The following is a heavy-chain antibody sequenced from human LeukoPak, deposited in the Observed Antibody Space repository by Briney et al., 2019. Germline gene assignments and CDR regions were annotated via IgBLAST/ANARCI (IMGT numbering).Heavy chain of an antibody. V-gene: IGHV4-59*01. CDR1: GGSISSYY. J-gene: IGHJ4*02. CDR3: ARGYRQHVFDY. CDR2: IYYSGST. D-gene: IGHD6-6*01. Sequence: SETLSLTCTVSGGSISSYYWSWIRQPPGKGLEWIGYIYYSGSTNYNPSLKSRVTISVDTSKNQFSLKLSSVTAADTAGYYCARGYRQHVFDYWGQGTLVTVSS.